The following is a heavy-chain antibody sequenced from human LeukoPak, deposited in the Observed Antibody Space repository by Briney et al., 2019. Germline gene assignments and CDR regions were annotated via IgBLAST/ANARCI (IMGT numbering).Heavy chain of an antibody. CDR2: ISWDGGST. CDR1: GFTFDDYA. CDR3: AKTSMVRGVIPMDV. D-gene: IGHD3-10*01. J-gene: IGHJ6*03. Sequence: GGSLRLSCAASGFTFDDYAMHWVRQAPGKGLEWVSLISWDGGSTYYADSVKGRFTISRDNSKNSLYLQMNSLRAEDTALYYCAKTSMVRGVIPMDVWGKGTTVTVSS. V-gene: IGHV3-43D*03.